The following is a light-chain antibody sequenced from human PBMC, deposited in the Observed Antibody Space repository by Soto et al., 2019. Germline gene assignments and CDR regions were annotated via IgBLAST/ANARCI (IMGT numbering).Light chain of an antibody. Sequence: EIVLTQSPGTLSLSPGERATLSCRASQTVSSSYLAWYQQKPGQAPRLLIYGASNRATSIPDRFGGSGSGADFTLTISRLEPEDFAVYYCQQYGSSPRTFGQGTKVDIK. CDR2: GAS. CDR1: QTVSSSY. CDR3: QQYGSSPRT. J-gene: IGKJ1*01. V-gene: IGKV3-20*01.